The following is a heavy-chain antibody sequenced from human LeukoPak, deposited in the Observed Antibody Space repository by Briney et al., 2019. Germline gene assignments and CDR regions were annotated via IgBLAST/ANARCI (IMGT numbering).Heavy chain of an antibody. Sequence: GASVKVSCKASGGTFSSYAISWVRQAPGQGLEWMGGIIPIFGTANYAQKFQGRVTITADKSTSTAYMELSSPRSEDTAVYYCAREGYYGDPQGFDYWGQGTLVTVSS. CDR2: IIPIFGTA. CDR3: AREGYYGDPQGFDY. CDR1: GGTFSSYA. J-gene: IGHJ4*02. V-gene: IGHV1-69*06. D-gene: IGHD4-17*01.